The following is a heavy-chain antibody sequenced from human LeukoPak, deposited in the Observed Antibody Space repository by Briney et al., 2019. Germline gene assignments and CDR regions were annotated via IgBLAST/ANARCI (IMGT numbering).Heavy chain of an antibody. D-gene: IGHD1-26*01. Sequence: GGSLRLSCAASGFTFSSYGMGWVRQAPGKGLEWVSSISSSSSYIYYADSVKGRFTISRDNAKNSLYLQMNSLRAEDTAVYYCAAEWELLRYWGQGTLVTVSS. CDR1: GFTFSSYG. CDR3: AAEWELLRY. J-gene: IGHJ4*02. CDR2: ISSSSSYI. V-gene: IGHV3-21*01.